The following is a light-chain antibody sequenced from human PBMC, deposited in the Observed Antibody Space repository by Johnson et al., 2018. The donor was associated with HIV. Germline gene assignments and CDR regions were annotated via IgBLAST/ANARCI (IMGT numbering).Light chain of an antibody. CDR3: GIWDASLSPLYV. Sequence: QSVLTQPPSVSAAPGQRVNISCSGNISNIESYFVSWYQQLPGAAPTLLIYEDNKRPSGIPDRFSGSKSGATATLGITGLQTGDGADYYCGIWDASLSPLYVFGSGTTITVL. CDR1: ISNIESYF. V-gene: IGLV1-51*02. J-gene: IGLJ1*01. CDR2: EDN.